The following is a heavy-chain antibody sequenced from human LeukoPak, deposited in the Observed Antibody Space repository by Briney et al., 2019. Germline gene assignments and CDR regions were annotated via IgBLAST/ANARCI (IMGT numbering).Heavy chain of an antibody. CDR3: AKSFTPVGPPFDILDLEFFDS. CDR1: RITFSSYA. D-gene: IGHD1-26*01. CDR2: VSGGGGST. J-gene: IGHJ4*02. V-gene: IGHV3-23*01. Sequence: GGSLRLSCTASRITFSSYAMSWVRQTPGKGLEWVAAVSGGGGSTFYADSVKGRFTISRDNSKNTLYLQMNSLRAEDTAVYYCAKSFTPVGPPFDILDLEFFDSWGQGTLVTVSS.